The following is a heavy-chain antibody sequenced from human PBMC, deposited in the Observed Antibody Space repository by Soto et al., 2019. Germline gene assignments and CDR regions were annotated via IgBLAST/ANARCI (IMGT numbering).Heavy chain of an antibody. Sequence: SETLSLTCNVSGGSISSSSYYWGWIGQPPGKGLEWIASIYYSGHTYYNPSLKSRVTISVDTSKNQFSLKLSSVTAADTAVYYCAMSLWFGNTPNWFDPWGQGTLVTVS. J-gene: IGHJ5*02. CDR1: GGSISSSSYY. CDR3: AMSLWFGNTPNWFDP. CDR2: IYYSGHT. D-gene: IGHD3-10*01. V-gene: IGHV4-39*01.